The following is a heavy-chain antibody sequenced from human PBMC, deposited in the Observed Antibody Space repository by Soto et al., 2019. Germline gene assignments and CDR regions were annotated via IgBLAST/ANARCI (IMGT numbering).Heavy chain of an antibody. CDR2: IWYGGSNK. CDR3: ARDTFQYAGWEPDPFDY. D-gene: IGHD1-26*01. CDR1: GFTFSTYG. Sequence: PGGSLRLSCAASGFTFSTYGMHWVRQAPGKGLEWVAVIWYGGSNKYYADSVKGRFTISRDNSKNTLYLQMNSLRAEDTAVYYCARDTFQYAGWEPDPFDYSGQGTLVPVSS. J-gene: IGHJ4*02. V-gene: IGHV3-33*01.